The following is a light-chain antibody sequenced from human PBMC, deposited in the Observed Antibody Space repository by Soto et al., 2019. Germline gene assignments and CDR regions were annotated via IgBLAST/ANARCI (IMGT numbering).Light chain of an antibody. CDR1: QSVSSSY. Sequence: EIVLTQSPGTLSLSPVDRATLSCRASQSVSSSYLAWYQQKPGQAPRLLIYGASSRATGIPDRFSGSGSGTDFTLTISRLEPEDFAVYYCQPYNNWPLTFGGGTKVDIK. CDR2: GAS. V-gene: IGKV3-20*01. J-gene: IGKJ4*01. CDR3: QPYNNWPLT.